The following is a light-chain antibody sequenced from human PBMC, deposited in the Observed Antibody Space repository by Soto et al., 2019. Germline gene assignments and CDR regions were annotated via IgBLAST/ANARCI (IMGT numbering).Light chain of an antibody. V-gene: IGLV2-14*01. J-gene: IGLJ1*01. CDR3: NSYTSSSTSPSV. CDR2: EVN. Sequence: QSALTQPASVSGSPGQSITISCTGTSSDVGDYNYVSWYQQYPGKAPKLMIYEVNNRPSGVSNRFSGSKSGNTASLTISGLQAEDEADYYCNSYTSSSTSPSVFGTGTKLTVL. CDR1: SSDVGDYNY.